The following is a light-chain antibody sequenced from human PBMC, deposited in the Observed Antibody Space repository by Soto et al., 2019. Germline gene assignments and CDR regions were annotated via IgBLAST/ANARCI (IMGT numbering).Light chain of an antibody. J-gene: IGKJ1*01. V-gene: IGKV1-6*02. CDR2: GAS. CDR1: QDIRNE. Sequence: AIQMTQSPSSLSASVGDRVTITCRASQDIRNELGWYQQRPGKAPNLLIYGASTLQSGVPARISGSGSGTEFTLTISSLQPEDFAIYYCLQDYAYPRTFGQGTKVEIQ. CDR3: LQDYAYPRT.